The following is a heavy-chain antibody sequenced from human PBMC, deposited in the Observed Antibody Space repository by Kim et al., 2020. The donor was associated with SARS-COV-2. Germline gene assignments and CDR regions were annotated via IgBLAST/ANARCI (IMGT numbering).Heavy chain of an antibody. V-gene: IGHV1-69*13. CDR1: GGTFSSYA. CDR2: IIPIFGTA. D-gene: IGHD6-13*01. Sequence: SVKVSCKASGGTFSSYAISWVRQAPGQGLEWMGGIIPIFGTANYAQKFQGRVTITADESTSTAYMELSSLRSEDTAVYYCATSIAAAGYYYYGMDVWGQGTTVTVSS. J-gene: IGHJ6*02. CDR3: ATSIAAAGYYYYGMDV.